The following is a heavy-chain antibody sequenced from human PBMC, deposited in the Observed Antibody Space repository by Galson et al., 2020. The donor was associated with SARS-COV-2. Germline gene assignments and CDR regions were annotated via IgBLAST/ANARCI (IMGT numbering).Heavy chain of an antibody. CDR2: ISYSGST. V-gene: IGHV4-59*01. D-gene: IGHD3-22*01. J-gene: IGHJ4*02. CDR1: GGSIRSYY. Sequence: ETSETLSLTCTVSGGSIRSYYWSWIRQPPGKGLEWIGYISYSGSTNYNPSPKSRVTISVDTSKNQFSLKLSSVTAADTAVYYCARGLHYYDSSGYYFDYWGQGTLVTVSS. CDR3: ARGLHYYDSSGYYFDY.